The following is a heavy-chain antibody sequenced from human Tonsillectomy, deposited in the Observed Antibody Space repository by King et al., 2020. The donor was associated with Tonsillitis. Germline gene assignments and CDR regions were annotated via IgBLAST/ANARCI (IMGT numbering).Heavy chain of an antibody. CDR1: GFTFSSYW. V-gene: IGHV3-7*03. CDR2: IKQDGREK. D-gene: IGHD3-10*01. CDR3: ARPRILYYCAPFDY. J-gene: IGHJ4*02. Sequence: VQLVESGGGLVQPGGSLRLSCAASGFTFSSYWMSWVRQAPGKGLEWVANIKQDGREKYYVDSVKGRFTISRDNAKNSLYLQMNSLRAEDTAVYYCARPRILYYCAPFDYWGQGTLVTVSS.